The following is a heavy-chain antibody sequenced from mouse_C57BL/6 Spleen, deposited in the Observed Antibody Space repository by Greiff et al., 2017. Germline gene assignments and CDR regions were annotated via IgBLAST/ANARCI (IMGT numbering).Heavy chain of an antibody. J-gene: IGHJ2*01. V-gene: IGHV5-12*01. CDR2: ISNGGGST. Sequence: EVKLEESGGGLVQPGGSLKLSCAASGFTFSDYYMYWVRQTPEKRLEWVAYISNGGGSTYYPDTVKGRFTISRDNAKNTLYLQMSRLKSEDTAMYYCARHAEGYFDYWGQGTTLTVSS. CDR3: ARHAEGYFDY. CDR1: GFTFSDYY.